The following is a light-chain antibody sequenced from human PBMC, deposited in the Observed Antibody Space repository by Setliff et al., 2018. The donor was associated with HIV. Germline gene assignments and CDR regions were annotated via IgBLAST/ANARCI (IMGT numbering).Light chain of an antibody. J-gene: IGLJ1*01. CDR1: SSNIGSNT. CDR2: RNN. Sequence: SVLTQPPSASGTPGQRVTISCSGSSSNIGSNTVNWYQQLPGTAPKLLIYRNNQRPSGVPDRFSGSKSGTSASLAISGLQAEDEADYYCAAWDDSLNGSYVFGTGTKGTVL. CDR3: AAWDDSLNGSYV. V-gene: IGLV1-44*01.